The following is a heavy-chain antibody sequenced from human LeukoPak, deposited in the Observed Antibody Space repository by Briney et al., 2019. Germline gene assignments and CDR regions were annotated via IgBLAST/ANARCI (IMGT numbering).Heavy chain of an antibody. CDR2: ISSSGSTI. CDR3: AAKTQYYYDSSGYPDAFDI. V-gene: IGHV3-11*01. CDR1: GFTFSDYY. Sequence: GGSLRLSCAASGFTFSDYYMSWIRQAPGKGLEWISYISSSGSTIYYADSVKGRFTISRDNSKNTLYPQMNSLRAEDTAVYYCAAKTQYYYDSSGYPDAFDIWGQGTMVTVSS. D-gene: IGHD3-22*01. J-gene: IGHJ3*02.